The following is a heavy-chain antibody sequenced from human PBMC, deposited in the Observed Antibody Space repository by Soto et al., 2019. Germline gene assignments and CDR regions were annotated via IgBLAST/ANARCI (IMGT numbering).Heavy chain of an antibody. J-gene: IGHJ3*02. CDR2: INHSGST. D-gene: IGHD3-22*01. CDR1: GGSFSGYY. V-gene: IGHV4-34*01. Sequence: SETLCLTCAVYGGSFSGYYWSWIRQPPGKGLEWIGEINHSGSTNYNPSLKSRVTISVDTSKNQFSLKLSSVTAADTAVYYCARVEGIVVVITKPSDAFDIWGQGTMVT. CDR3: ARVEGIVVVITKPSDAFDI.